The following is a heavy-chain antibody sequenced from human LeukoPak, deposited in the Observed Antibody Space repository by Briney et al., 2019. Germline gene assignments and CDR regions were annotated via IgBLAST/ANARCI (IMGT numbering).Heavy chain of an antibody. D-gene: IGHD6-19*01. J-gene: IGHJ1*01. Sequence: ASVKVSCKASGYTFTNYDMHWVRQAPGQRLEWMGWINAGNGNTKYSQKFQGRVTFTRDTSASTAYMELSSLISEDTAVYYCASSFAEQWPNAEYFQHWGQGTLVTVSS. CDR1: GYTFTNYD. CDR2: INAGNGNT. CDR3: ASSFAEQWPNAEYFQH. V-gene: IGHV1-3*01.